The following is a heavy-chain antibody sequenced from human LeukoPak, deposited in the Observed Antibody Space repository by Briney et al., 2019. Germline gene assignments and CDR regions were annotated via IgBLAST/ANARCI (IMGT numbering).Heavy chain of an antibody. CDR3: ATAVETRYGMDV. CDR1: GGTFSSYA. D-gene: IGHD3-3*01. CDR2: IIPIFGTA. J-gene: IGHJ6*02. V-gene: IGHV1-69*13. Sequence: ASVKVSCKASGGTFSSYAISWVRQAPRQGLEWMGGIIPIFGTANYAQKFQGRVTITADESTSTAYMELSSLRSEDTAVYYCATAVETRYGMDVWGQGTTVTVSS.